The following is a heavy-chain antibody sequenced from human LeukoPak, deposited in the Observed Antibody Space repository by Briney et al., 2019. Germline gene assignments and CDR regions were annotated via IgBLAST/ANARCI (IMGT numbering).Heavy chain of an antibody. J-gene: IGHJ6*03. CDR2: IYYSGST. V-gene: IGHV4-30-4*08. Sequence: SETLSLTCTVSGGSISSGDYYWSWIRQPPGKGLEWIGYIYYSGSTYYNPSLKSRVSISVDTSKNQFSLKLSSVTAADTAVYYCARETYYYGSGSYYNEGPYYYYMDVWGKGTTVTVSS. CDR3: ARETYYYGSGSYYNEGPYYYYMDV. D-gene: IGHD3-10*01. CDR1: GGSISSGDYY.